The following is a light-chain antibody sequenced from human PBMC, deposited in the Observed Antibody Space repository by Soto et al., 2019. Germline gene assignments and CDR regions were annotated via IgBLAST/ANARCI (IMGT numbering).Light chain of an antibody. CDR3: ASFTRSVTVV. V-gene: IGLV2-14*03. CDR1: SSDVGGYNY. CDR2: DVN. Sequence: QSALTQPASVSGSPGQSITISCXGTSSDVGGYNYVSWYQQHPGKVPRLIISDVNKRPSGVSDRFSGSKSGNTASLTISGLQAEDEADYYCASFTRSVTVVFGGGTKLTVL. J-gene: IGLJ2*01.